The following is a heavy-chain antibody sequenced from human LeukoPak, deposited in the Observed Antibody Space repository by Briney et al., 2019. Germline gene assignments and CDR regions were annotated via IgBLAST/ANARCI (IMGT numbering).Heavy chain of an antibody. Sequence: SGTLSLTFVCTGYFISSGYYWGWIRQASGEGLEWIGSIYHGGSTYYNPSLKSRVTISLDPSKNHFSLKLSSVNAADTAVYYCARDEGYGDGAFDIWGQGTMVTVSS. CDR2: IYHGGST. CDR3: ARDEGYGDGAFDI. D-gene: IGHD4-17*01. J-gene: IGHJ3*02. CDR1: GYFISSGYY. V-gene: IGHV4-38-2*02.